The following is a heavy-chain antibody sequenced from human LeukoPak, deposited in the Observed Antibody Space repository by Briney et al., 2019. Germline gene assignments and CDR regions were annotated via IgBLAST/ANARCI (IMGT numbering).Heavy chain of an antibody. CDR3: ARTTEGYCRGRSCYSYYYYMDV. CDR2: IHYSGST. CDR1: GGSISSYY. J-gene: IGHJ6*03. V-gene: IGHV4-59*01. Sequence: RSETLSLTCTVSGGSISSYYWSWIRQPPGKGLEWIGYIHYSGSTNYNPSLKSRVTISVDTSKNQFSLKLSSVTAADTAVYYCARTTEGYCRGRSCYSYYYYMDVWGKGTTVTVSS. D-gene: IGHD2-15*01.